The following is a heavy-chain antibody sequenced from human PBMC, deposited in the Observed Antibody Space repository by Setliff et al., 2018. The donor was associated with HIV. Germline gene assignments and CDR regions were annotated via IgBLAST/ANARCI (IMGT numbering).Heavy chain of an antibody. J-gene: IGHJ4*02. CDR3: ARDRGIHGSFDY. D-gene: IGHD3-16*01. V-gene: IGHV1-69*16. CDR2: LTPILALT. CDR1: GGTFNSYT. Sequence: AASVKVSCKASGGTFNSYTINWVRQAPGQGLEWMGGLTPILALTTYAQKFQGRVTISTDESTRTAYMELSSLRSEDTAVYYCARDRGIHGSFDYWGQGTLVTVSS.